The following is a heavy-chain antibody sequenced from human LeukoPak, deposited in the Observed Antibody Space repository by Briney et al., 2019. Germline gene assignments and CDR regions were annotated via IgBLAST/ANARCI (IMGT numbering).Heavy chain of an antibody. D-gene: IGHD3-10*01. CDR1: GYTFTGYY. CDR3: ARTGYGSGSYYIDY. Sequence: ASVKVSCKASGYTFTGYYMHWVRQAPGQGLEWMGWINPNSGGTNYAQKFQGRVTMTRDTSISTAYMELSRLRSDDTAVYYCARTGYGSGSYYIDYWGQGTLVTVSS. CDR2: INPNSGGT. V-gene: IGHV1-2*02. J-gene: IGHJ4*02.